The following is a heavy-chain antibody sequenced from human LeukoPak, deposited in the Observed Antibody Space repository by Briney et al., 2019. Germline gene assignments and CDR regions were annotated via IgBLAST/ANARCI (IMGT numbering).Heavy chain of an antibody. V-gene: IGHV3-30*18. Sequence: GGSLRLSCAASGFTFSSYGMHWVRQAPGKGLERVAVISYDGSNKYYADSVKGRFTISRDNSKDTLYLQMNSLRAEDTAVYYCAKGPRVVAATTHAFDIWGQGTMVTVSS. CDR2: ISYDGSNK. CDR1: GFTFSSYG. D-gene: IGHD2-15*01. J-gene: IGHJ3*02. CDR3: AKGPRVVAATTHAFDI.